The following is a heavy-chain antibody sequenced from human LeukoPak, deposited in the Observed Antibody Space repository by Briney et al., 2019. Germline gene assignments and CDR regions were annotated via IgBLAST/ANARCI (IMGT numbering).Heavy chain of an antibody. V-gene: IGHV4-59*01. Sequence: SETLSLTCSVSGDSITGYSWSWIRQTPGKGLEWIGYIYYNGDTHYNPSLSSRLSMSVDTPKKQFSLNLRSETAADTAVYYCVRGPYGSSISNWFDPWGQGLLVTVSS. CDR3: VRGPYGSSISNWFDP. J-gene: IGHJ5*02. CDR2: IYYNGDT. D-gene: IGHD3-10*01. CDR1: GDSITGYS.